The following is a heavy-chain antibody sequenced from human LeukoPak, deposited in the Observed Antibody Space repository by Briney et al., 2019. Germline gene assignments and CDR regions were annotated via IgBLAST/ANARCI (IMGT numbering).Heavy chain of an antibody. CDR3: ATIELRNFDWLVFDY. CDR2: FDPEEREE. Sequence: GASVKVSCKVSGYSLTELPMHWVRQAPGKGLEWVGGFDPEEREEIYAQKFQGRVIMTEDTSTHTAYMELTGLRSDDTAVYYCATIELRNFDWLVFDYWGQGTLLSVSS. V-gene: IGHV1-24*01. D-gene: IGHD3-9*01. CDR1: GYSLTELP. J-gene: IGHJ4*02.